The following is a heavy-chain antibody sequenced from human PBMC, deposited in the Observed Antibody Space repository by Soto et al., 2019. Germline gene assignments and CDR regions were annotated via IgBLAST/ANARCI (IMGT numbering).Heavy chain of an antibody. D-gene: IGHD2-2*01. J-gene: IGHJ5*02. V-gene: IGHV4-34*01. CDR1: GGSFSGYY. CDR3: ARVDCSSTSCYGGNWFDP. CDR2: INHSGST. Sequence: SETLSLTCAVHGGSFSGYYWSWIRQPPGKGLEWIGEINHSGSTNYNPSLKSRVTISVDTSKNQFSLKLSSVTAADTAVYYCARVDCSSTSCYGGNWFDPWGQGTLVTVSS.